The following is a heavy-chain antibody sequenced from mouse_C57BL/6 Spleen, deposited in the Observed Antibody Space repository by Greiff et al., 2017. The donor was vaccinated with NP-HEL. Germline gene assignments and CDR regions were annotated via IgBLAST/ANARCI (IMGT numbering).Heavy chain of an antibody. CDR3: VRHPDGYYLYYYAMDY. CDR1: GFSFNTYA. V-gene: IGHV10-1*01. D-gene: IGHD2-3*01. Sequence: EVQVVESGGGLVQPKGSLKLSCAASGFSFNTYAMNWVRQAPGKGLEWVARIRSKSNNYATYYADSVKDRFTISRDDSESMLYLQMNNLKTEDTAMYYCVRHPDGYYLYYYAMDYWGQGTSVTVSS. CDR2: IRSKSNNYAT. J-gene: IGHJ4*01.